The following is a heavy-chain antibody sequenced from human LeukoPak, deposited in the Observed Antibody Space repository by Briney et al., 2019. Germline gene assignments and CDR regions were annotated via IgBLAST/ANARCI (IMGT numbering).Heavy chain of an antibody. Sequence: ASVKVSCKASGYTLTSYGISWVRQAPGQGLEWMGWISAYNGNTNYAQKLQGRGTMTTDTSTSTAYMELRSLRSDDTAVYYCARVPGIAAAGTLGRTGWFDPWGQGTLVTVSS. D-gene: IGHD6-13*01. V-gene: IGHV1-18*01. J-gene: IGHJ5*02. CDR2: ISAYNGNT. CDR3: ARVPGIAAAGTLGRTGWFDP. CDR1: GYTLTSYG.